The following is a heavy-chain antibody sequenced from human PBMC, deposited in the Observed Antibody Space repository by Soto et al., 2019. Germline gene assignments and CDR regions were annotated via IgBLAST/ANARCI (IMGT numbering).Heavy chain of an antibody. Sequence: PGGSLRLSCAASGFTFSSYGMHWVRQAPGKGLEWVAVIWYDGSNKYYADSVKGRFTISRDNSKNTLYLQMNSLRAEDTAVYYCARDYYDILTGLRYYYMDVWGKGTTVTVSS. CDR2: IWYDGSNK. D-gene: IGHD3-9*01. CDR3: ARDYYDILTGLRYYYMDV. V-gene: IGHV3-33*01. CDR1: GFTFSSYG. J-gene: IGHJ6*03.